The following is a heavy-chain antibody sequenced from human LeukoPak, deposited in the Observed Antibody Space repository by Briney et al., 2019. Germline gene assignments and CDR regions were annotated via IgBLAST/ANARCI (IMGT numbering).Heavy chain of an antibody. CDR2: INHSGST. Sequence: SETLSLTCAVYGGSFSGYYWSWIRQPPGKGLEWIGEINHSGSTNYNPSLKSRVTISVDTSKNQFSLKLSSVTAADTAVYYCARDRKRAAARNYYYYYMDVCGKGTTVTVSS. D-gene: IGHD6-25*01. V-gene: IGHV4-34*01. J-gene: IGHJ6*03. CDR3: ARDRKRAAARNYYYYYMDV. CDR1: GGSFSGYY.